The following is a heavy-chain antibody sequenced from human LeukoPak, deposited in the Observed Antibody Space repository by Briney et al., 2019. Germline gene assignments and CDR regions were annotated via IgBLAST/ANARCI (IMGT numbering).Heavy chain of an antibody. Sequence: GGSLRLSCAASGFTFSSYAMHWVRQAPGKGRVWVAVISYDGSNKYYADSVKGRFTISRDNSKNTLYLQMNSLRAEDTAVYYCARDYQEQWLVSSYFDYWGQGTLVTVSS. D-gene: IGHD6-19*01. CDR2: ISYDGSNK. CDR1: GFTFSSYA. J-gene: IGHJ4*02. CDR3: ARDYQEQWLVSSYFDY. V-gene: IGHV3-30-3*01.